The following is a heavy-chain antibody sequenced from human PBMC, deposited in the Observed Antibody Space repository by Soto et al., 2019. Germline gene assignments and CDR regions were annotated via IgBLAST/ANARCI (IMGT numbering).Heavy chain of an antibody. CDR2: ISGSGSNT. CDR1: GFTFITYV. J-gene: IGHJ4*02. D-gene: IGHD6-13*01. CDR3: AKDGTHSSSWTYYFDY. V-gene: IGHV3-23*01. Sequence: EVQLLESGGGLVQPWVSLRRSCAASGFTFITYVMTWVRQAPGKGLEWVSSISGSGSNTYYADSVKGRFTISRDNSRNTLYLQMRSLRAEDTAVYYCAKDGTHSSSWTYYFDYWCQGTLVTVS.